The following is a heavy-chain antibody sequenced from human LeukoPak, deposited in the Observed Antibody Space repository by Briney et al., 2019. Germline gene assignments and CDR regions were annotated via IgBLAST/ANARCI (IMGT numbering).Heavy chain of an antibody. CDR1: GFTFSSYA. V-gene: IGHV3-30-3*01. J-gene: IGHJ4*02. CDR2: ISYDGSNK. D-gene: IGHD1-26*01. CDR3: AREAPLSPTHSKGATTNYFDY. Sequence: PGRSLRLSCAASGFTFSSYAMHWVRQAPGKGLEWVAVISYDGSNKYYADSVKGRFTISRDNSKNTLYLQMNSLRAEDTAVYYCAREAPLSPTHSKGATTNYFDYWGQGTLVTVSS.